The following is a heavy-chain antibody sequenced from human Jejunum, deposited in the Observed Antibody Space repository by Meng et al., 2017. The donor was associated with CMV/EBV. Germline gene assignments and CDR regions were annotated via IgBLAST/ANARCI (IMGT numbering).Heavy chain of an antibody. V-gene: IGHV3-7*01. J-gene: IGHJ2*01. CDR2: IRQAGSEI. Sequence: SGFTFSSYWLSWVRQAPGKGLEWVANIRQAGSEIYYMDSMKGRFTVSRDNAKNSLYLQMNSLRADDTAIYYCVSITSPAPGIWYFDLWGRGTLVTVSS. CDR3: VSITSPAPGIWYFDL. CDR1: GFTFSSYW. D-gene: IGHD2-2*01.